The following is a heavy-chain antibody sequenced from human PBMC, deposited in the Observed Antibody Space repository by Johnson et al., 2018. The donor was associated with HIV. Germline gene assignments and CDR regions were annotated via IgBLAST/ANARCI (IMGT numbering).Heavy chain of an antibody. CDR2: ISWNGGSI. CDR1: GFTFDDYA. CDR3: AKDRYSYGTDAFDI. J-gene: IGHJ3*02. D-gene: IGHD5-18*01. Sequence: VQLVESGGGLVQPGGSLRLSCAASGFTFDDYAMHWVRQAPGKGLEWVSGISWNGGSIGYADSVKGRFTISRDNAKNSLYLQMNSLRAEDTALYYCAKDRYSYGTDAFDIWGQGTMVTVSS. V-gene: IGHV3-9*01.